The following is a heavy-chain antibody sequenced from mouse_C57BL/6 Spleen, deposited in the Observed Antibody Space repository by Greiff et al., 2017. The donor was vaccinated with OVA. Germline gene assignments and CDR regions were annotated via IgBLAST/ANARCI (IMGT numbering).Heavy chain of an antibody. CDR3: ARPDSNYDAY. CDR1: GFTFSDYG. CDR2: ISSGSSTI. J-gene: IGHJ3*01. Sequence: EVQRVESGGGLVKPGGSLKLSCAASGFTFSDYGMHWVRQAPEKGLEWVAYISSGSSTIYYADTVKGRFTISRDNAKNTLFLQMTSLRSEDTAMYYCARPDSNYDAYWGQGTLVTVSA. V-gene: IGHV5-17*01. D-gene: IGHD2-5*01.